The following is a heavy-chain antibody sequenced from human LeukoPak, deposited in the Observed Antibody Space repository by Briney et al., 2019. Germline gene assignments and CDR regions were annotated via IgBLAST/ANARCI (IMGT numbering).Heavy chain of an antibody. J-gene: IGHJ4*02. D-gene: IGHD4-17*01. CDR2: IKQDGSEK. CDR3: AREKLDGDYFFDY. Sequence: PGGSLRLSCAASGFTFTTYWMSWVRQAPVKGLGWVANIKQDGSEKYFVDSVKGRFTISRDNAKNSLYLQMNSLRAEDTAAYYCAREKLDGDYFFDYWGQGTLVTVSS. V-gene: IGHV3-7*01. CDR1: GFTFTTYW.